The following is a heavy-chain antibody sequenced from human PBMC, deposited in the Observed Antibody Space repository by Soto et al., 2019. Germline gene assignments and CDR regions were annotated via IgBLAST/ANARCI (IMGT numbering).Heavy chain of an antibody. J-gene: IGHJ4*02. CDR1: GFTFSTYA. CDR2: ISGSGGST. CDR3: AKPKDTSGYSNFDY. V-gene: IGHV3-23*01. Sequence: GGSLRLSCAASGFTFSTYAMSWVRQAPGKGLEWVSAISGSGGSTSYADSVKGRFTVSRDNSKNTLYLQTNGLRAEDTAVYFCAKPKDTSGYSNFDYWGQGTLVTVSS. D-gene: IGHD3-22*01.